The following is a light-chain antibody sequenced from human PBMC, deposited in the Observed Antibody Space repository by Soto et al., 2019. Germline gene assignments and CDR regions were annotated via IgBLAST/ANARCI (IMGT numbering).Light chain of an antibody. Sequence: SYELTQPPSVSMAPGQTAKITCGGNNIGSKSVHWYQQKPGQAPALVVYDDSVRPSGIPERFSGSNSGNTATLTISRVEAGDEADYYCQVWDSTSDHVVFGGGTKLTVL. CDR2: DDS. CDR1: NIGSKS. CDR3: QVWDSTSDHVV. V-gene: IGLV3-21*02. J-gene: IGLJ2*01.